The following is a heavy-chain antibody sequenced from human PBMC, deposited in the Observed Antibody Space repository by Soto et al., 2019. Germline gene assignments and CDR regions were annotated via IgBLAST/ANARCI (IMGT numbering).Heavy chain of an antibody. J-gene: IGHJ4*02. CDR3: AKDTSPWWGAFDY. CDR1: GFTFSSFG. CDR2: ISYDGGSE. V-gene: IGHV3-30*18. Sequence: QVQLVESGGGVVQPGRSLRLSCAASGFTFSSFGMHWVRQAPGKGLEWVAVISYDGGSEYYADSVKGRFIISSDNSRNTLYLQMNSLRDEDTAVYYCAKDTSPWWGAFDYWGQGTLVTVSS. D-gene: IGHD2-15*01.